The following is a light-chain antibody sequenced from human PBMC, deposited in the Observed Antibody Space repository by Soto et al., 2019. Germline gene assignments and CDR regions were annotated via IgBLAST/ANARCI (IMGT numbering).Light chain of an antibody. CDR2: GAS. V-gene: IGKV3-20*01. J-gene: IGKJ2*01. CDR1: QSVRSSY. Sequence: ELVLTQSPDLLSLSPGERATLSCRASQSVRSSYLAWYQQRPGQAPRLLIYGASSRATGIPDRFSGDGSGTDFTLTISRLEPEDVAVYYCQQYVSSPGYTFGQGTKLEIK. CDR3: QQYVSSPGYT.